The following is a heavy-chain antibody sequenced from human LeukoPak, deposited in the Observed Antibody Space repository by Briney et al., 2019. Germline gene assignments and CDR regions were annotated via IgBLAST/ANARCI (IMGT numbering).Heavy chain of an antibody. D-gene: IGHD1-1*01. CDR1: GFTFSSYS. CDR2: ISSSSSYI. CDR3: ARDVQLERTRAFDT. Sequence: PGGSLRLSCAASGFTFSSYSMNWVRQAPGKGLEWVSSISSSSSYIYYADSVKGRFTISRDNAKNSLYLQMNSLRAEDTAVYYCARDVQLERTRAFDTWGQGTMVTVSS. J-gene: IGHJ3*02. V-gene: IGHV3-21*01.